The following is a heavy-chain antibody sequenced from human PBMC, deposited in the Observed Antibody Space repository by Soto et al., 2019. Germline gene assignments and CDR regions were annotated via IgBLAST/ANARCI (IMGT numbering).Heavy chain of an antibody. CDR3: TTSISGLVTGH. J-gene: IGHJ4*02. CDR2: IRSNADGGTA. CDR1: GFTFSNAW. V-gene: IGHV3-15*07. Sequence: EVQLVESGGGLVKPGGSLRLSCAASGFTFSNAWMNWVRHAPGKGLEWVGRIRSNADGGTADYGAPMKGRFTFSRDDSQNTLFLQMNSLKTEDTAVYFCTTSISGLVTGHWGQGTLVTVSS. D-gene: IGHD3-3*01.